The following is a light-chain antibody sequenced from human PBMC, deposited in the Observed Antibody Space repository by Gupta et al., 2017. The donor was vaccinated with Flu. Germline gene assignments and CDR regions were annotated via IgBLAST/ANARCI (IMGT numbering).Light chain of an antibody. V-gene: IGLV1-40*01. CDR2: GNN. Sequence: TISCTGTSSNFGAGYDVHWYQQLPGTAPKLLIYGNNHRPSGVPDRFSGSKSGTSASLAITGLQAEDEAHYYCQSYDSSLSGSVFGGGTKLTVL. J-gene: IGLJ3*02. CDR1: SSNFGAGYD. CDR3: QSYDSSLSGSV.